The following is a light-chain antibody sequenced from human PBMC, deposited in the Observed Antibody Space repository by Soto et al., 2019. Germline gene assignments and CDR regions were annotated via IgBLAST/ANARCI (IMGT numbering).Light chain of an antibody. V-gene: IGKV3-20*01. CDR2: GTS. CDR1: QTVNGNH. CDR3: QQCGSLPGT. Sequence: ETVLTQSPGTLSLSPGERATLSCRASQTVNGNHLGWYQQKPGQAPRLLIYGTSSRATGIPDRFSGSGSGTDFTLTISRLEPEDFAVYYCQQCGSLPGTFGQGTRVDIK. J-gene: IGKJ1*01.